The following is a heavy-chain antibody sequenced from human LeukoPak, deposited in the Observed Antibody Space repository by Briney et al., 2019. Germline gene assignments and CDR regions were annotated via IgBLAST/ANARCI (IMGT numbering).Heavy chain of an antibody. CDR1: GIPLNSHG. V-gene: IGHV3-53*05. CDR3: ARAKGPTSPRGGAFDI. Sequence: GSLRLSFSTSGIPLNSHGIAWVAQASGQGLGGGPVIYSGGSTYYADSVKGRFTISRDNSKNTLYLQMNSLRAEDTAVYYCARAKGPTSPRGGAFDIWGQGTMVTVSS. J-gene: IGHJ3*02. CDR2: IYSGGST. D-gene: IGHD1-1*01.